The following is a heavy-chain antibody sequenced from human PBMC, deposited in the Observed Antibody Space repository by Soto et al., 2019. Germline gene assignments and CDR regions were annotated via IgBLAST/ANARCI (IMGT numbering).Heavy chain of an antibody. V-gene: IGHV3-23*01. D-gene: IGHD1-26*01. CDR3: GEGGARFFGF. CDR1: GFSFGTYA. Sequence: EVQLLESGGGLVQPGGSLRLSCVASGFSFGTYAMTWVRQVPGKGLEWVSTISGGIGSTFYADSVKGRFTISRDISKKMLFLHMDGLGGGGTGKYYCGEGGARFFGFWGRGNLVPVPS. CDR2: ISGGIGST. J-gene: IGHJ4*02.